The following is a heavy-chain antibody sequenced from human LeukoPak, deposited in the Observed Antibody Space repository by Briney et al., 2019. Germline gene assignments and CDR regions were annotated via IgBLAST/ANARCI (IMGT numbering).Heavy chain of an antibody. CDR1: GFRFRSYD. V-gene: IGHV3-23*01. D-gene: IGHD4-17*01. CDR2: ISGSGRT. J-gene: IGHJ4*01. CDR3: AKDFGDFYPPLFDS. Sequence: PGGSLRLSCATSGFRFRSYDMSWVRQAPGKGLEWVSSISGSGRTYYADSVRGRVTCSRDDSKSAVSLVMNSLRAEDTAVYYCAKDFGDFYPPLFDSWGHGTLVTVSS.